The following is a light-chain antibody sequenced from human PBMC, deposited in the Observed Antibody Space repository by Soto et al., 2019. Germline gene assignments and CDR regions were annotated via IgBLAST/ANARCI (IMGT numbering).Light chain of an antibody. V-gene: IGKV1-5*01. J-gene: IGKJ4*01. CDR2: DAS. CDR3: QHYNSYSSA. CDR1: QSINNW. Sequence: DIQMTQSPSTLSASVGDRVSITCRASQSINNWLAWYQQKPGKAPKLLLFDASTLEGGVPSRFSGSGSGSEFTLTISSLQPDDFATYYCQHYNSYSSAFGGGTKVELK.